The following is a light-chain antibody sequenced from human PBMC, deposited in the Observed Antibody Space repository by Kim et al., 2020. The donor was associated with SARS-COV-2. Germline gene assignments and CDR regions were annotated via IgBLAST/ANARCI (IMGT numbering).Light chain of an antibody. J-gene: IGLJ3*02. CDR3: YSYTNSRTVM. V-gene: IGLV2-23*02. CDR1: SSDIGNYNL. CDR2: EVT. Sequence: GQSITISCTGTSSDIGNYNLVSWYRQHPGKAPKLIIYEVTKWPSGVSGRFSGSKSGNTASLTISGLQAEDEANYYCYSYTNSRTVMFGGGTQLTVL.